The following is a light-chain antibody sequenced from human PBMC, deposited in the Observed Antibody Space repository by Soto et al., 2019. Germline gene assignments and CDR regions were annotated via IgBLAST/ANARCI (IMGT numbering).Light chain of an antibody. CDR3: QQYGTSPWK. J-gene: IGKJ1*01. CDR1: QSVSSSY. Sequence: EIVLTQSPGTLSLSPGERATLSCRASQSVSSSYLAWYQQQPGQAPRLLIYGASSRATGIPDRFSGSGSGTDFTLTISRLEPEDFAVYYCQQYGTSPWKFGQGTKVDIK. CDR2: GAS. V-gene: IGKV3-20*01.